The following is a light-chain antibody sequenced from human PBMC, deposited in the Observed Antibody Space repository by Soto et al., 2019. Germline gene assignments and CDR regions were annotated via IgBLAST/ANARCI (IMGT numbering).Light chain of an antibody. CDR2: DAS. CDR1: QSVSSY. CDR3: QQRRYWPVT. V-gene: IGKV3-11*01. Sequence: EILLTQSPAILSMSPGEGATLSCRASQSVSSYFAWYQQKPGQAPRLLIYDASNRATGVPARFSGSGSGTDFTLTISSLEPEDFAVYYCQQRRYWPVTFGQGTKVDI. J-gene: IGKJ1*01.